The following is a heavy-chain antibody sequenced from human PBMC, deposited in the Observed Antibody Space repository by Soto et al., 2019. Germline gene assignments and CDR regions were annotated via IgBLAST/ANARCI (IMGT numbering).Heavy chain of an antibody. CDR3: ARDSSSPGGNWFDQ. CDR1: GGSISSYY. CDR2: IYYSGGT. D-gene: IGHD6-6*01. V-gene: IGHV4-59*01. Sequence: SETLSLTCTVSGGSISSYYWSWIRQPPGKGLEWIGYIYYSGGTNYNPSLKSRVTISVDTSKNQFSLKLSFVTAADTAVYYCARDSSSPGGNWFDQRGQGTLVTVS. J-gene: IGHJ5*02.